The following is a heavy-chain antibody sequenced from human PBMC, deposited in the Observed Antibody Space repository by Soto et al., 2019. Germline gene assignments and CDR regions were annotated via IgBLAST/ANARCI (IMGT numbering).Heavy chain of an antibody. J-gene: IGHJ3*02. CDR3: ARDKASYDILTGYYSGSGAFDI. V-gene: IGHV3-33*01. CDR1: GFTFSSYG. CDR2: IWYDGSNK. Sequence: GGSLRLSCAACGFTFSSYGMHWVRQAPGKGLEWVAVIWYDGSNKYYADSVKGRFTISRDNSKNTLYLQMNSLRAEDTAVYYCARDKASYDILTGYYSGSGAFDIWGQGTMVTVSS. D-gene: IGHD3-9*01.